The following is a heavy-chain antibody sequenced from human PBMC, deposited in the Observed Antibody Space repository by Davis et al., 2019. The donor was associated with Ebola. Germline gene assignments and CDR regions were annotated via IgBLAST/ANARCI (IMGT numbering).Heavy chain of an antibody. CDR2: ISGSGGST. Sequence: GSLKISCAASGFTFSSYAMSWVRQAPGKGLEWVSAISGSGGSTYYADSVKGRFTISRDNSKNTLYLQMNSLRAEDTAVYYCAKDLTSSSWGRAFSDYWGQGTLVTVSS. D-gene: IGHD6-13*01. CDR3: AKDLTSSSWGRAFSDY. J-gene: IGHJ4*02. CDR1: GFTFSSYA. V-gene: IGHV3-23*01.